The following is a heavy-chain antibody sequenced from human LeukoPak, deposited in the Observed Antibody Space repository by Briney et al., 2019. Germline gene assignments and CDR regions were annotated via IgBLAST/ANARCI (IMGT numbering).Heavy chain of an antibody. CDR2: VSTGSNYI. CDR3: ARGDTAMEP. Sequence: SGGSLRLSCTASGFTFSSYSLNWVRQAPGKGLEWVSSVSTGSNYIYYADSVKGRFTISRDNDKNSLYLQMNSLRAEDTAVYYCARGDTAMEPWGQGTLVTVSS. CDR1: GFTFSSYS. D-gene: IGHD5-18*01. J-gene: IGHJ5*02. V-gene: IGHV3-21*01.